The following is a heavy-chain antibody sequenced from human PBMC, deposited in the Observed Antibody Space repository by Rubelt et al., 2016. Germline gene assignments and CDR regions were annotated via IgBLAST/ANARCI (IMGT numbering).Heavy chain of an antibody. CDR1: GYIFTSYA. V-gene: IGHV1-3*01. J-gene: IGHJ5*02. Sequence: QVQLVQSGAEVKKPGASVKVSCKASGYIFTSYAMYWVRQAPGQRLEWMGWINAGHGNTKYSKKFQGRVPITRDTSASEAYMERSSLRYEDTAVYYCARDRYCSGGSCYAGWFDPWGQGTLVTVSS. D-gene: IGHD2-15*01. CDR3: ARDRYCSGGSCYAGWFDP. CDR2: INAGHGNT.